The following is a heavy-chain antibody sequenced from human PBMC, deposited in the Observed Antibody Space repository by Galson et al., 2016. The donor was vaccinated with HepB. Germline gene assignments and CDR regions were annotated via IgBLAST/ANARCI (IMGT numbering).Heavy chain of an antibody. V-gene: IGHV4-4*02. CDR1: GGSISSRNW. CDR2: IHHGGST. D-gene: IGHD3-9*01. CDR3: ARVDILTGPIDY. J-gene: IGHJ4*02. Sequence: ETLSLTCSVSGGSISSRNWWSWVRQPPGKGLEWIGEIHHGGSTNYNPSLKSRVSISVDKSKNQFSLKVNSVTAADTAVYYCARVDILTGPIDYWGQGTLVTVSS.